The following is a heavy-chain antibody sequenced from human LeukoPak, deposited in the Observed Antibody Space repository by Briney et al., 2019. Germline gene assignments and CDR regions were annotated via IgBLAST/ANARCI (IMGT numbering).Heavy chain of an antibody. Sequence: GGSLRLSCAASGFTFSNYNMNWVRQAPGKAMEWVSSITSSGTYIFYADSVKGRFTISRDNSKNTLYLQMNSLRAEDTAVYYCASSGVNVDAFDIWGQGTMVTVSS. V-gene: IGHV3-21*01. CDR1: GFTFSNYN. D-gene: IGHD3-10*01. J-gene: IGHJ3*02. CDR3: ASSGVNVDAFDI. CDR2: ITSSGTYI.